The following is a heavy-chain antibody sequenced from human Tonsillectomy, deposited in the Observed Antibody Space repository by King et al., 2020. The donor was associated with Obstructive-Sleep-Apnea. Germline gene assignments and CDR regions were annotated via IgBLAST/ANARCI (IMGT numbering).Heavy chain of an antibody. CDR2: IKQDGRET. CDR1: GFTFSSYW. V-gene: IGHV3-7*01. CDR3: ARVPQYYFDY. Sequence: VQLVESGGGLVQPGVSLRLSCAASGFTFSSYWMSWVRQAPGKGLEWVANIKQDGRETYFVDSVKGRFTISRENAKNSLYLQMNSLRAEDTAVYYCARVPQYYFDYWGQGTLVTVSS. J-gene: IGHJ4*02.